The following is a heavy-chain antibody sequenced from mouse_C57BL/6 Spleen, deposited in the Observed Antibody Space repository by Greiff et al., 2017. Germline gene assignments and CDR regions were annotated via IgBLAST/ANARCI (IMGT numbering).Heavy chain of an antibody. Sequence: EVQRVESGGGLVKPGGSLKLSCAASGFSFSDYGMNWVRQAPEKGLEWVGYISRGSSTVYYADTVKGRFTISRDNAKNTRFLQMTSLRSEDAAMYYYESGYYGSSYFDYWGQGTTLTVSS. V-gene: IGHV5-17*01. D-gene: IGHD1-1*01. J-gene: IGHJ2*01. CDR1: GFSFSDYG. CDR3: ESGYYGSSYFDY. CDR2: ISRGSSTV.